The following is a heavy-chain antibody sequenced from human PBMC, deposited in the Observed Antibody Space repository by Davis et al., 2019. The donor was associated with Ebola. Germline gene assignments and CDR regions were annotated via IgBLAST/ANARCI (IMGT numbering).Heavy chain of an antibody. CDR2: ISSSSSYI. CDR3: AREGTGYYFDY. V-gene: IGHV3-21*01. CDR1: GFTFSSYS. Sequence: GGSLRLSCAASGFTFSSYSMNWVRQAPGKGLEWVSSISSSSSYIYYADSVKGRFTISRDNAKNSLYLQMNSLRAEDTAVFYCAREGTGYYFDYWGQGTLVTVSS. J-gene: IGHJ4*02. D-gene: IGHD1-14*01.